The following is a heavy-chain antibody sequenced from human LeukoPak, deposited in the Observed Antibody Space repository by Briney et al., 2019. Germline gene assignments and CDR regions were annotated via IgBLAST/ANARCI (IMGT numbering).Heavy chain of an antibody. D-gene: IGHD1-26*01. CDR1: GGSISSYY. Sequence: KASETLSLTCTVSGGSISSYYWSWIRQPAGKGLEWIGRIYTSGSTNYSPSLKSRVTISVDTSKNQFSLELSSVTAADTAVYYCARFRSSGSYHLAFDYWGQGTLVTVSS. CDR2: IYTSGST. CDR3: ARFRSSGSYHLAFDY. V-gene: IGHV4-4*07. J-gene: IGHJ4*02.